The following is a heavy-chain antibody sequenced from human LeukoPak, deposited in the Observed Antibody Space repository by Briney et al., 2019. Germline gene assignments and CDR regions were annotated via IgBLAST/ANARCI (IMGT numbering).Heavy chain of an antibody. CDR2: VYSGGST. CDR3: AGGPGY. J-gene: IGHJ4*02. V-gene: IGHV3-53*01. CDR1: GFTFSSYA. Sequence: GGSLRLSCAASGFTFSSYAMHWVRQAPGKGLEWVSVVYSGGSTYYADSVKGRFTISRDNSKNTLYLQMNSLRAEDTAVYYCAGGPGYWGQGTLVTVSS.